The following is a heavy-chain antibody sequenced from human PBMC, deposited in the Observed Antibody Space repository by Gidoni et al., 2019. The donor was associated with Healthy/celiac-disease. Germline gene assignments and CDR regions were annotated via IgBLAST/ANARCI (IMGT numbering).Heavy chain of an antibody. J-gene: IGHJ4*02. CDR3: AGVGATVY. Sequence: QVQLQESGPGLVKPSETLSLTCTVSGGSISSYYWSWIRQPPGKGLEWIGYIYYSGCTNYNPSLKSRVTISVDTSKNQFSLKLSSVTAADTAVYYCAGVGATVYWGQGTLVTVSS. V-gene: IGHV4-59*01. CDR2: IYYSGCT. D-gene: IGHD1-26*01. CDR1: GGSISSYY.